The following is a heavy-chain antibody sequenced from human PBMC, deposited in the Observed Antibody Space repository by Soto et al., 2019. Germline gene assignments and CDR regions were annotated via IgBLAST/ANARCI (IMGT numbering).Heavy chain of an antibody. V-gene: IGHV1-8*01. CDR2: MNPNSGNT. CDR1: GYTFTSYD. D-gene: IGHD3-3*01. J-gene: IGHJ4*02. Sequence: ASVKVSCKASGYTFTSYDINWVRQATGQGLEWMGWMNPNSGNTGYAQKFQGRVTMPRNTSISTAYMELSSLRSEDTAVYYCARRGGLKTICGGDIDYWGQGTLVTVSS. CDR3: ARRGGLKTICGGDIDY.